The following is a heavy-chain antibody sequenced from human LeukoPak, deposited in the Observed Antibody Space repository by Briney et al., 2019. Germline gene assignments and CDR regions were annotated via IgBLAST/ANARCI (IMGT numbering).Heavy chain of an antibody. J-gene: IGHJ6*02. V-gene: IGHV3-30-3*01. D-gene: IGHD3-10*01. CDR1: GFTFSSYA. Sequence: GGSLRLSCAASGFTFSSYAMHWVRQAPGKGLEWVAVISYDGSNKYYADSVKGRFTISRDNSKNTLHLQMNSLRAEDTAVYYCARDRGPSITMVRGVKYGMDVWGQGTTVTVSS. CDR2: ISYDGSNK. CDR3: ARDRGPSITMVRGVKYGMDV.